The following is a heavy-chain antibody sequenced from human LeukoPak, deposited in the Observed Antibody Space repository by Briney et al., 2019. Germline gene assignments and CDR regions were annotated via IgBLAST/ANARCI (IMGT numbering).Heavy chain of an antibody. CDR2: ISGSGGST. D-gene: IGHD3-16*01. J-gene: IGHJ3*02. CDR3: AKDLYDYVWGSPAFDI. V-gene: IGHV3-23*01. Sequence: GGSLRLSCAASGFTFSSYAMSWVRQAPGKGLEWVSAISGSGGSTYYADSVKGRFAISRDNSKNTLYLQMNSLRAEDTAVYYCAKDLYDYVWGSPAFDIWGQGTMVTVSS. CDR1: GFTFSSYA.